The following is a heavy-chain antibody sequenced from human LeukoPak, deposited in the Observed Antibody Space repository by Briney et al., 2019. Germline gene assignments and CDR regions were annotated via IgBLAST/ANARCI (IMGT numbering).Heavy chain of an antibody. CDR2: TSRNSGSI. CDR3: AKDIGPTVTSRFDY. CDR1: GFSFDDYG. Sequence: GRSLRLSCAASGFSFDDYGMHWVRQAPGKGLEWVSGTSRNSGSIDYADSVKGRFTISRDNAQNSLYLQMNSLRTEDTALYYCAKDIGPTVTSRFDYWGQGTLVTVSS. D-gene: IGHD4-17*01. J-gene: IGHJ4*02. V-gene: IGHV3-9*01.